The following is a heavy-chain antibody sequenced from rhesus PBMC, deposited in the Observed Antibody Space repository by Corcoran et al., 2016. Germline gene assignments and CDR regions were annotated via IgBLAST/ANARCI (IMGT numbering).Heavy chain of an antibody. CDR3: ASNSGSWNLGDAFDF. V-gene: IGHV4-173*01. D-gene: IGHD6-25*01. Sequence: QLQLQESGPGLVKPSETLSLTCAVSGGSISSNYWSWIRQPPGKGQEWIGRISGSGGSTDYNPPLSGRVTISTDTSKNQFSLKLSSVTAADTAVYYCASNSGSWNLGDAFDFWGQGLRVTVSS. CDR1: GGSISSNY. J-gene: IGHJ3*01. CDR2: ISGSGGST.